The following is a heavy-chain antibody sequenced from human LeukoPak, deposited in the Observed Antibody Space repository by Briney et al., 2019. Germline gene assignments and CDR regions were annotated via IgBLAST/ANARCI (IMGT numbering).Heavy chain of an antibody. CDR2: ISSSSSYI. Sequence: GGSLRLSCAASGFTFSSCSMNWVRQAPGKGLEWVSSISSSSSYIYYADSVKGRFTISRDNAKNSLYLQMNSLRAEDTAVYYCARDRQWLSGNTYFDYWGQGTLVTVSS. CDR1: GFTFSSCS. V-gene: IGHV3-21*01. J-gene: IGHJ4*02. D-gene: IGHD6-19*01. CDR3: ARDRQWLSGNTYFDY.